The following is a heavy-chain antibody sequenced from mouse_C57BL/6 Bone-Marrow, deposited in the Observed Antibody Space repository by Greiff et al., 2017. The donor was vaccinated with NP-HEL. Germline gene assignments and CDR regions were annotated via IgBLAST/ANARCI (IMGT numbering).Heavy chain of an antibody. CDR2: ISSGGSYT. J-gene: IGHJ2*01. Sequence: EVKLVESGGDLVKPGGSLKLSCAASGFTFSSYGMSWVRQTPDKRLEWVATISSGGSYTYYPDSVKGRFTISRDNAKNTLYLQMSSLKAEDTAMYYCARQGDYWGQGTPPTVSS. V-gene: IGHV5-6*01. CDR1: GFTFSSYG. CDR3: ARQGDY.